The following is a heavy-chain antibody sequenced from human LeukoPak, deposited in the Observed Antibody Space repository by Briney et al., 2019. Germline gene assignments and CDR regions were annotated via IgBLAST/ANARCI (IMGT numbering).Heavy chain of an antibody. Sequence: ASVKVSCKASGYTFTSYGISWVRQAPGQGLEWMGWINAYNGNTNYAQKLQGRVTMTTDTSTSTAYMELRSLRSDDTAVYYCARDRGEKATIFGVVEDYWGQGTLVTVSS. CDR2: INAYNGNT. D-gene: IGHD3-3*01. J-gene: IGHJ4*02. CDR3: ARDRGEKATIFGVVEDY. CDR1: GYTFTSYG. V-gene: IGHV1-18*01.